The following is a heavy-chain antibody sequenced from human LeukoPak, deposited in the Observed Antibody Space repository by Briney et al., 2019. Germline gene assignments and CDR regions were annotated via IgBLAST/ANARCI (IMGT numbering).Heavy chain of an antibody. CDR2: IYYSGST. CDR1: GGSITSSSYY. D-gene: IGHD5-12*01. CDR3: ARVYLWPRRLWLRLGDKGYFDY. Sequence: SETLSLTCTVSGGSITSSSYYWGWIRQPPGKGLEWIGSIYYSGSTYYNPSLKSRVTISVDTSKNQFSLKLSSVTAADTAVYYCARVYLWPRRLWLRLGDKGYFDYWGQGTLVTVSS. V-gene: IGHV4-39*07. J-gene: IGHJ4*02.